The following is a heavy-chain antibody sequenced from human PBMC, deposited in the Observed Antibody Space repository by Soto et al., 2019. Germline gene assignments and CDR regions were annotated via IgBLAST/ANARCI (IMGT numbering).Heavy chain of an antibody. D-gene: IGHD2-15*01. CDR2: IRSKANSYAT. J-gene: IGHJ4*02. Sequence: HPGGSLRLSCAASGFTFSGSAMHWVRQASGKGLEWVGRIRSKANSYATAYAASVKGRFTISRDDSKNTAYLQMNSLKTEDTAVYYCTRRADIVVVVAATEKSFDYWGQGTLVTVSS. CDR3: TRRADIVVVVAATEKSFDY. V-gene: IGHV3-73*01. CDR1: GFTFSGSA.